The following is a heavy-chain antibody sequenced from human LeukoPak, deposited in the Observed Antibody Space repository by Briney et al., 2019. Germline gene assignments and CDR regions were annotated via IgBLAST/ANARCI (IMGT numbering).Heavy chain of an antibody. CDR3: ARGHPLSSY. CDR2: INHSGST. D-gene: IGHD2-15*01. V-gene: IGHV4-34*01. Sequence: SETLSLTCAVYGGSFSGYYWSWIRQPPGKGLEWIGEINHSGSTNYNPSLKSRVTISVDTSKNQFSLKLSSVTAADTAVYYCARGHPLSSYWGQGTLVTVSS. J-gene: IGHJ4*02. CDR1: GGSFSGYY.